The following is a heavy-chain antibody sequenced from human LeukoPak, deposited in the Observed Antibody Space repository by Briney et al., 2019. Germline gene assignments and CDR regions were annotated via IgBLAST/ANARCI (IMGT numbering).Heavy chain of an antibody. J-gene: IGHJ6*02. D-gene: IGHD3-10*01. CDR3: SRDRRYGGMDV. CDR2: IDSDGSST. Sequence: GGSLRLSCAASGFTPSSYWMHWVRQAPGEGLVWVSRIDSDGSSTSYADSVKGRFTISRDNAKNTLYLQLNSLRAEDTAVYYCSRDRRYGGMDVWGQGTTVTVSS. CDR1: GFTPSSYW. V-gene: IGHV3-74*01.